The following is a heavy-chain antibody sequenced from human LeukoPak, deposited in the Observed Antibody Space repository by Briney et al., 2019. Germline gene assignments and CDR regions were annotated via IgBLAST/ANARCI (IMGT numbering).Heavy chain of an antibody. D-gene: IGHD1-26*01. CDR1: GGSISSYY. CDR2: IYHSGST. CDR3: ASFGMVGATTSDY. J-gene: IGHJ4*02. Sequence: NPSETLSLTCTVSGGSISSYYWSWIRQPPGKGLEWIGYIYHSGSTYYNPSLKSRVTISVDRSKNQFSLKLSSVTAADTAVYYCASFGMVGATTSDYWGQGTLVTVSS. V-gene: IGHV4-59*12.